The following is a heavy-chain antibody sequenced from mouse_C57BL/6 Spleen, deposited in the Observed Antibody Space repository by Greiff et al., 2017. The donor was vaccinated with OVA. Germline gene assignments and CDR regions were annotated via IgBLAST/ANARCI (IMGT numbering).Heavy chain of an antibody. V-gene: IGHV5-17*01. Sequence: EVKLMESGGGLVKPGGSLKLSCAASGFTFSDYGMHWVRQAPEKGLEWVAYISSGSSTIYYADTVKGRFTISRDNAKNTLFLQMTSLRSEDTAMYYCARKDIYYGNYGYAMDYWGQGTSVTGSS. CDR3: ARKDIYYGNYGYAMDY. CDR2: ISSGSSTI. J-gene: IGHJ4*01. CDR1: GFTFSDYG. D-gene: IGHD2-1*01.